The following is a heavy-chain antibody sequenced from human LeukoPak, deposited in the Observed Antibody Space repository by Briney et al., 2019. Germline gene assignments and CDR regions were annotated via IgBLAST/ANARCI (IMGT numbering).Heavy chain of an antibody. CDR3: ALTDYNKGQPFDF. Sequence: PSQTLSLTCTVSGGSISSGGYYGNWIRQRPGKGLEWIGYIYYSGSTSYNPSLKSRVTISLDTSKNQFSLKLSSVTAADTAVYYCALTDYNKGQPFDFWGQGTLVTVSS. J-gene: IGHJ4*02. CDR1: GGSISSGGYY. D-gene: IGHD4-11*01. V-gene: IGHV4-31*03. CDR2: IYYSGST.